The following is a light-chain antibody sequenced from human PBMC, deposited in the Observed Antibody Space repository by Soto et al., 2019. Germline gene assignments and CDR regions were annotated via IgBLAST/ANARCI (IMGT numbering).Light chain of an antibody. J-gene: IGKJ5*01. V-gene: IGKV1-5*03. CDR2: KAS. CDR3: QQFTNWPPIT. CDR1: QSISTW. Sequence: MTQSPSTLPASVGDRVTITCRANQSISTWLAWYQQKPGKAPNLLIYKASRLETGIPARFSGSGSGTEFTLTISSLQSEDFAVYYCQQFTNWPPITFAQGTRLE.